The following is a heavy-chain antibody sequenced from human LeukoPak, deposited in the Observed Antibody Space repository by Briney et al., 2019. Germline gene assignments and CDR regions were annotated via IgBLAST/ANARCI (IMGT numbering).Heavy chain of an antibody. CDR3: AGGYSYAGDY. CDR1: GGSFSGHY. D-gene: IGHD5-18*01. CDR2: INHSGST. Sequence: SETLSLTCAVYGGSFSGHYWSWIRQPPGKGLEWIGEINHSGSTNYNPSLKSRVTISVDTSKNQFSLKLSSVTAADTAVYYCAGGYSYAGDYWGQGTLVTVSS. J-gene: IGHJ4*02. V-gene: IGHV4-34*01.